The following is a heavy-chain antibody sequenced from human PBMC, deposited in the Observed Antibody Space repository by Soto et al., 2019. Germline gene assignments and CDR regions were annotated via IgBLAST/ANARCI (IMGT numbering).Heavy chain of an antibody. CDR2: IYYTGRT. V-gene: IGHV4-59*01. D-gene: IGHD6-6*01. CDR3: ARLGGVAARTFDY. CDR1: GGSISDFY. Sequence: SETLSLTCTVSGGSISDFYWTWIRQSPGKGLEWIGYIYYTGRTDYNPSLASRLTISVDPSKTQLSLNLRSVSPADTAVYYCARLGGVAARTFDYWGPVTLVIVSS. J-gene: IGHJ4*02.